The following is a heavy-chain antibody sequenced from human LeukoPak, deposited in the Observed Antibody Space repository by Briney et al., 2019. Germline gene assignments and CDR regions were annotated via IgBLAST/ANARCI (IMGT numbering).Heavy chain of an antibody. J-gene: IGHJ5*02. CDR3: ARGRDFWSGYDETSFDP. CDR1: GYTFTGYY. V-gene: IGHV1-2*02. D-gene: IGHD3-3*01. CDR2: INPNSGGT. Sequence: ASVKVSCKASGYTFTGYYMHWVRQAPGQGLEWMGWINPNSGGTNYAQKFQGRVTMTRDTSISTAYMELSRWRSDDTAGYYCARGRDFWSGYDETSFDPWGQGTLVTVSS.